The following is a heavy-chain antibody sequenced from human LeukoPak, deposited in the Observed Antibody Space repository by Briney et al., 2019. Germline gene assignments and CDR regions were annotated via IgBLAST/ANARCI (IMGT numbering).Heavy chain of an antibody. V-gene: IGHV4-34*01. CDR3: ARLYIGEYRRSTNYNCFDP. J-gene: IGHJ5*02. CDR1: GGSSIGYY. Sequence: SDTLSLTCAVYGGSSIGYYWSWIRQPPGKGLDRFGEINHSGSTNFYPSIKSRVTISVDTSKNHFSLNLTSVTAADTAVYYCARLYIGEYRRSTNYNCFDPWGQGTLVTVSS. CDR2: INHSGST. D-gene: IGHD6-6*01.